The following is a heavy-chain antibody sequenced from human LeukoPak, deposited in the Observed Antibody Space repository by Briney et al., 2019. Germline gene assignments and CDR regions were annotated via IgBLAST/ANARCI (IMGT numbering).Heavy chain of an antibody. D-gene: IGHD3-10*01. CDR3: ASLYGSGSNEVDY. CDR1: GYTFTSYG. CDR2: IIPIFGTA. V-gene: IGHV1-69*13. J-gene: IGHJ4*02. Sequence: GASVKVSCKASGYTFTSYGISWVRQAPGQGLEWMGGIIPIFGTANYAQKFQGRVTITADESTSTAYMELSSLRSEDTAVYYCASLYGSGSNEVDYWGQGTLVTVSS.